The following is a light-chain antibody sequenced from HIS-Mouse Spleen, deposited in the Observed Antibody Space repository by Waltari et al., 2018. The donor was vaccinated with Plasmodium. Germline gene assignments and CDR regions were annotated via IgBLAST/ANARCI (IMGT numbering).Light chain of an antibody. V-gene: IGLV2-11*01. CDR2: DVS. CDR3: CSYAGSYTWV. CDR1: SSDVGGYNY. Sequence: QSALTQPRSVSGSPGQSFTISCTGTSSDVGGYNYVSWYQQHTGKAPKLMIYDVSKRPSGVPDRFSGSKSGNTASLTISGLQAEDEADYYCCSYAGSYTWVFGGGTKLTVL. J-gene: IGLJ3*02.